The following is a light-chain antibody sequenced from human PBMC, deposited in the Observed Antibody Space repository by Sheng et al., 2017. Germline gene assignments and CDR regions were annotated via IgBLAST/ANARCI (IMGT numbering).Light chain of an antibody. Sequence: SYELTQPPSVSVSPGQTASITCSGDKLGDKYACWYQQKPGQSPVLVIYQDSKRPSGIPERFSGSNSGNTATLTISGTQAMDEADYYCLAWDSSTDYVFGTGTKVIVL. V-gene: IGLV3-1*01. CDR1: KLGDKY. CDR2: QDS. J-gene: IGLJ1*01. CDR3: LAWDSSTDYV.